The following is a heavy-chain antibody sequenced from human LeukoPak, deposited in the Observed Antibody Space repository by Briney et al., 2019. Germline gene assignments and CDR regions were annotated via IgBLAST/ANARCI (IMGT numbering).Heavy chain of an antibody. CDR1: GFTFDDYD. J-gene: IGHJ4*02. D-gene: IGHD2-2*01. CDR3: AKGGSEYQLLSACDY. CDR2: ISWNSGSI. V-gene: IGHV3-9*01. Sequence: SLTLSCAASGFTFDDYDMHWLRKAPGKGLEGVSGISWNSGSIGYADSVKGRFTTSRDNAKNSLYQQMNSLRAEDTALYYCAKGGSEYQLLSACDYWGQGTLVTVSS.